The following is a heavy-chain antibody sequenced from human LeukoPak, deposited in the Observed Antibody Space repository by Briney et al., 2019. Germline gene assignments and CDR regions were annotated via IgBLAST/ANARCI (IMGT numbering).Heavy chain of an antibody. CDR1: GGSISSSSYY. V-gene: IGHV4-39*01. CDR2: IYYSGST. Sequence: SETLSLTCTVSGGSISSSSYYWGWIRQPPGKGLEWIGSIYYSGSTYYNPSLKSRVTISVDTSKNQFSLKLSSVTAADTAVYYCARYSSYYYYMDVWGKGTKVTVSS. J-gene: IGHJ6*03. CDR3: ARYSSYYYYMDV.